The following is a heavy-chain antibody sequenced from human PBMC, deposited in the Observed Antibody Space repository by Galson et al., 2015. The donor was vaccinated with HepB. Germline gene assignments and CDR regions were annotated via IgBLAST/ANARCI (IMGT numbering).Heavy chain of an antibody. V-gene: IGHV4-59*01. CDR3: VRAGSSQVPNWFDP. J-gene: IGHJ5*02. Sequence: ETLSLTCSVSGGSISTYYWSWIRQPPGKGLEWIGYINYSGSTNYNPSLKSRVTISVDTSKNQFSLKLSSVTAADTAVYYCVRAGSSQVPNWFDPWGQGTLVTVSS. CDR2: INYSGST. CDR1: GGSISTYY. D-gene: IGHD2-2*01.